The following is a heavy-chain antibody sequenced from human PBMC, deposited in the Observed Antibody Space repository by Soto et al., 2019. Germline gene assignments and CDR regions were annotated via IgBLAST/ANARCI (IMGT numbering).Heavy chain of an antibody. V-gene: IGHV3-7*05. D-gene: IGHD3-3*01. CDR1: GFMFSSYW. J-gene: IGHJ3*02. CDR2: IKRDGSEK. CDR3: ARDPYDGIFGAFDI. Sequence: PGGSLRLSCVASGFMFSSYWMTWVRQAPGKGLEWVANIKRDGSEKQYVDSVKGRFTISRDNAKSSLYLQIDSLRADDTAVYFCARDPYDGIFGAFDIWGQGTMVT.